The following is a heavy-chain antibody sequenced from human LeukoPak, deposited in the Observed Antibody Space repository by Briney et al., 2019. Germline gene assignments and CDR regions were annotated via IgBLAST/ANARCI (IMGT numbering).Heavy chain of an antibody. CDR1: GFTFSSYG. CDR2: ISSSSSYI. V-gene: IGHV3-21*01. Sequence: GGSLRLSCAASGFTFSSYGMSWVRQAPGKGLEWVSSISSSSSYIYYADSVKGRFTISRDNAKNTLYLQMNSLRAEDTAVYYCASGYFGSNWFDPWGQGTLVTVSS. CDR3: ASGYFGSNWFDP. D-gene: IGHD3-22*01. J-gene: IGHJ5*02.